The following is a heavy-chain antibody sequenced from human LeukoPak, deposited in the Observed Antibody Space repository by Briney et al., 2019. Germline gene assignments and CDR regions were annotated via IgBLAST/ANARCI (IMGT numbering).Heavy chain of an antibody. V-gene: IGHV1-8*03. D-gene: IGHD4-23*01. Sequence: ASVTVSFKSSVYTFTNYDIHWVRQATGQGREGMGWMNPSSGNTGYAQKFQGRVTITRNSSISTAYMELRSLRSEDTAVYYCARSRMIPVVTPYYYRGVWGAGTTVTVSS. J-gene: IGHJ6*03. CDR3: ARSRMIPVVTPYYYRGV. CDR1: VYTFTNYD. CDR2: MNPSSGNT.